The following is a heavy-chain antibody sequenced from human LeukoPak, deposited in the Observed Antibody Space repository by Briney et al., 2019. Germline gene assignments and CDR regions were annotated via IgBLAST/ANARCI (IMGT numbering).Heavy chain of an antibody. V-gene: IGHV3-74*01. CDR3: ASAFDWFDAFDI. D-gene: IGHD3-9*01. CDR2: INSDGSST. CDR1: GFTFSSYW. J-gene: IGHJ3*02. Sequence: PGGSLRLSCAASGFTFSSYWMHWVRQAPGKGLVWVSRINSDGSSTSYADSVKGRFTISRDNAKNTQYLQMNSLRAEDTAVYYCASAFDWFDAFDIWGQGTMVTVSS.